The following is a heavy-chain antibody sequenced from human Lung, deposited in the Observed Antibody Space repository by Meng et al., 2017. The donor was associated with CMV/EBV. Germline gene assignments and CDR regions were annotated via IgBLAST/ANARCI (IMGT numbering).Heavy chain of an antibody. V-gene: IGHV4-61*01. Sequence: SXTXSLXXTVSGGFVSSGLYYWTWLWQPPGKGLEWIGYISYIGITDYDAYLKSRVNISVDTSKNQFSLKLSSVTAEDSAVYYCARDILEHNAFDMWGQGTXVTVSS. CDR2: ISYIGIT. D-gene: IGHD1/OR15-1a*01. CDR3: ARDILEHNAFDM. CDR1: GGFVSSGLYY. J-gene: IGHJ3*02.